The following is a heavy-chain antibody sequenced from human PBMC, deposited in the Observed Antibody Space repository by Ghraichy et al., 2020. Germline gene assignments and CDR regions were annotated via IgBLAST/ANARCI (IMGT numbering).Heavy chain of an antibody. V-gene: IGHV4-61*01. CDR1: GGSVSSGSYY. D-gene: IGHD1-26*01. CDR3: ARDGGWEPDAFDI. Sequence: SETLSLTCTVSGGSVSSGSYYWSWIRQPPGKGLEWIGYIYYSGSTNYNPSLKSRVTISVDTSKNQFSLKLSSVTAADTAVYYCARDGGWEPDAFDIWGQGTMVTVSS. CDR2: IYYSGST. J-gene: IGHJ3*02.